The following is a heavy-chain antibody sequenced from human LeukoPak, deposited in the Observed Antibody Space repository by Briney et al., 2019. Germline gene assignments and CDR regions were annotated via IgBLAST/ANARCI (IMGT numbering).Heavy chain of an antibody. V-gene: IGHV3-23*01. CDR1: GFTFSSYA. CDR2: ISGSGGST. J-gene: IGHJ3*02. CDR3: AKSSGWFGELLYAFDI. Sequence: GGSLRHSCAASGFTFSSYAMSWVRQAPGKGLEWVSAISGSGGSTYYADSVKGRFTISRDNSKNTLYLQMNSLRAEDTAVYYCAKSSGWFGELLYAFDIWGQGTMVTVSS. D-gene: IGHD3-10*01.